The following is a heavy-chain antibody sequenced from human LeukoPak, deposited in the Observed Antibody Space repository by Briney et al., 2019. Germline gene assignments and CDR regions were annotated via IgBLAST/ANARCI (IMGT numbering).Heavy chain of an antibody. D-gene: IGHD2-2*02. J-gene: IGHJ5*02. CDR2: FDPEGGET. Sequence: ASVKVSCKVSGYTLNELSMHWVQQAPGKGLEWMGGFDPEGGETIHAQKFQGRVTMTEDTSTDTAYMELSSLRSEDTAVYYCTTLGYCSSTSCYTPANWFDPWGQGTLVTVSS. CDR1: GYTLNELS. CDR3: TTLGYCSSTSCYTPANWFDP. V-gene: IGHV1-24*01.